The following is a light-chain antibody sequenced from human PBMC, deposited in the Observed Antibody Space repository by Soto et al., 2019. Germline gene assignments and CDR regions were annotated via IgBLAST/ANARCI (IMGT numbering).Light chain of an antibody. V-gene: IGKV1-5*03. J-gene: IGKJ4*01. CDR1: QSISDW. Sequence: DIQMTQYPSTLSASVGDRVTITCRASQSISDWLAWYQQKPGKAPKLLIYKVSSLEYGVPSRFSGSRSGTEFTLTISSLQPDDFATYYCQQYNSYSFGRGTKVEIK. CDR2: KVS. CDR3: QQYNSYS.